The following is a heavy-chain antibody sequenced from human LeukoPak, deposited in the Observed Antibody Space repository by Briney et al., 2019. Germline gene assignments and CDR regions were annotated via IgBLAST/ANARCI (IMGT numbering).Heavy chain of an antibody. D-gene: IGHD3-22*01. J-gene: IGHJ4*02. V-gene: IGHV3-11*04. CDR2: ISNSGRTT. CDR3: TTDPPYYYDSSGYYYDYFDY. Sequence: GGSLRLSCAASGFTFSDYYMSWVRQAPGEGLEWGSYISNSGRTTYYADSVKGRFTISRDNAKNSLHLQMNSLRAEDTAVYYCTTDPPYYYDSSGYYYDYFDYWGQGTLVTVSS. CDR1: GFTFSDYY.